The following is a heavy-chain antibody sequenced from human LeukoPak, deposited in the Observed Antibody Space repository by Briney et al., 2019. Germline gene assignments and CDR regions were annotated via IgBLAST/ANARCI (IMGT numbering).Heavy chain of an antibody. D-gene: IGHD5-12*01. CDR3: ASGGPYSGYIY. V-gene: IGHV4-61*01. CDR1: GGSVSSGNYY. Sequence: SETLSLTCTVSGGSVSSGNYYWSWIRQPPGKGPEWIGYVYYSGGTNYNPSLKSRVAISVDTSKNQFSLKVSSVTAADTAVYYCASGGPYSGYIYWGQGTLVTVSS. CDR2: VYYSGGT. J-gene: IGHJ4*02.